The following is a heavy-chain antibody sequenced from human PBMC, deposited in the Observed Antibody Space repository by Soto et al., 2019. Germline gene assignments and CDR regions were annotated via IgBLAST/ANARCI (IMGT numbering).Heavy chain of an antibody. Sequence: PSETLSLTCTVSGGSISSSSYYWGWIRQPPGKGLEWIGSIYYSGSTYYNPSLKSRVTISVDTSKNQFSLKLSSVTAADTAVYYCARHFGIAAAGVDYWGQGTLVTVSS. J-gene: IGHJ4*02. V-gene: IGHV4-39*01. CDR1: GGSISSSSYY. CDR3: ARHFGIAAAGVDY. CDR2: IYYSGST. D-gene: IGHD6-13*01.